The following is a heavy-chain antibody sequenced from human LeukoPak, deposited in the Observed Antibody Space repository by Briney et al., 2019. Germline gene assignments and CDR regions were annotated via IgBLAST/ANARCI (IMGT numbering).Heavy chain of an antibody. CDR1: GGSFSGYY. CDR3: ARGGYYYDSSGYYRTTTYYFDY. J-gene: IGHJ4*02. V-gene: IGHV4-34*01. CDR2: INHSGST. Sequence: SETLSLTCAVYGGSFSGYYWSWIRQPPGKGLEWIGEINHSGSTNYNPSLKSRVTISVDTYKNQFSLKLSSVTAADTAVYYCARGGYYYDSSGYYRTTTYYFDYWGQGTLVTVSS. D-gene: IGHD3-22*01.